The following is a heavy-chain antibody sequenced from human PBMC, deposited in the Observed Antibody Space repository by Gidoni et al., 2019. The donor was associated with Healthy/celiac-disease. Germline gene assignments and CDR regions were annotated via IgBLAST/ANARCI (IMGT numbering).Heavy chain of an antibody. J-gene: IGHJ2*01. CDR1: GFPLLTSGVG. Sequence: QITLKASGPTLVKPTQTLTLTCTFSGFPLLTSGVGVGWHRQPPGKALEWLALIYWDDDKRYSPSLKSRLTITKDTSKNQVVLTMTNMDPVDTATYYCAHSSRESSGYYYADWYFDLWGRGTLVTVSS. V-gene: IGHV2-5*02. CDR3: AHSSRESSGYYYADWYFDL. CDR2: IYWDDDK. D-gene: IGHD3-22*01.